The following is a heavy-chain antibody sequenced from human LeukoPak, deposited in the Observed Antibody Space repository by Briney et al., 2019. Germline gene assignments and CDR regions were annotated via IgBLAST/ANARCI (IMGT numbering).Heavy chain of an antibody. V-gene: IGHV4-39*01. Sequence: PSETLSLTCTVSVASISSRDDYWGWICQPPGKGVEWIGRIYYSGSTYYNPSIKSRLTISIDTSKNQFSLKLSSVTAADTAVYYCARRDGNYDFWTGYLYYFNYWGQGTLVTVSS. D-gene: IGHD3-3*01. J-gene: IGHJ4*02. CDR1: VASISSRDDY. CDR3: ARRDGNYDFWTGYLYYFNY. CDR2: IYYSGST.